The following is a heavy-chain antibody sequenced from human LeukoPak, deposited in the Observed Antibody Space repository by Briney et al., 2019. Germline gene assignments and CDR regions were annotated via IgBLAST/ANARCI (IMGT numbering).Heavy chain of an antibody. J-gene: IGHJ4*02. Sequence: PGGSLRLSCAASGFTFSNYAMNWVRQAPGKGLEWVSGITGSADSTFLADSVKGRFTISRDQAKSTVFLQMNSLRGEDTAVYYCAKGASEWFPTPSAFFHYWGQGIQVSVSS. V-gene: IGHV3-23*01. D-gene: IGHD3-3*01. CDR3: AKGASEWFPTPSAFFHY. CDR2: ITGSADST. CDR1: GFTFSNYA.